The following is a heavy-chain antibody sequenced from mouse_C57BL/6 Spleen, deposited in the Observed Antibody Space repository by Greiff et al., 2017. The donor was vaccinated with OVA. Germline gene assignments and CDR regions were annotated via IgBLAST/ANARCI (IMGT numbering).Heavy chain of an antibody. Sequence: QVQLQQPGAELVRPGSSVQLSCKASGYTFTSYWLDWVKQRPGQGLAWIGNIYPSDSETHYNQKFKDTATLTVDKSSSTAYMQLSSVTSEDSAVYYCARSGGYEDYFDYWGQGTTLTVSS. D-gene: IGHD2-2*01. CDR2: IYPSDSET. V-gene: IGHV1-61*01. CDR3: ARSGGYEDYFDY. J-gene: IGHJ2*01. CDR1: GYTFTSYW.